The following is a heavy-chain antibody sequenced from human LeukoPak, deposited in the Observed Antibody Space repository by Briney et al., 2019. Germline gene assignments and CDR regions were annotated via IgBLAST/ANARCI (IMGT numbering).Heavy chain of an antibody. CDR2: IYYSGST. CDR1: GGSISSYY. J-gene: IGHJ1*01. D-gene: IGHD2-2*01. V-gene: IGHV4-59*01. CDR3: ARGFGGVPVARGGFHH. Sequence: SETLSLTCTVSGGSISSYYWSWIRQPPGEGLEWIGYIYYSGSTNYNPSLKSRVTISVDTSKNQFSLNLRSVTAADTAVYYCARGFGGVPVARGGFHHWGQGTLVTVSS.